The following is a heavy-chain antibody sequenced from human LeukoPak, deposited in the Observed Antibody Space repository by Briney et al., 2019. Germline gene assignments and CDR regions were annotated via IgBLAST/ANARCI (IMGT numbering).Heavy chain of an antibody. V-gene: IGHV3-23*01. Sequence: PGGSLRLSCAASGFTFSSYAMSWVRQAPGKGLEWVSAISGSGGSTYYADSVKGRFTISRDNSKNMLYLQMNSLRAEDTAVYYCAKSKGYFPDAFDIWGQGTMVTVSS. D-gene: IGHD2-15*01. CDR1: GFTFSSYA. CDR2: ISGSGGST. CDR3: AKSKGYFPDAFDI. J-gene: IGHJ3*02.